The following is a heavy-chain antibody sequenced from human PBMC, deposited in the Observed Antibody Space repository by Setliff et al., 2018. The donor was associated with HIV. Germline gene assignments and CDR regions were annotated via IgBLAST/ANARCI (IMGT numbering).Heavy chain of an antibody. CDR1: GFTFSSYG. D-gene: IGHD3-22*01. Sequence: PGGSLRLSCAASGFTFSSYGMHWVRQAPGKGLEWVSAISGSGGSTYYADSVQGRFTISRDNSKNTPYLQMNSLRAEDTAVYYCSRDPEGYYDSSGYYRRGFLNYWGQGTLVTVSS. V-gene: IGHV3-23*01. CDR3: SRDPEGYYDSSGYYRRGFLNY. J-gene: IGHJ4*02. CDR2: ISGSGGST.